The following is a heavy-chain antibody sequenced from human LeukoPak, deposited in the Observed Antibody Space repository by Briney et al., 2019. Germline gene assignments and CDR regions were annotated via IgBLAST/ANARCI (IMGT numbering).Heavy chain of an antibody. V-gene: IGHV1-69*05. CDR2: FITNFRTA. J-gene: IGHJ4*02. D-gene: IGHD6-6*01. Sequence: SVKLSCNASGGTFSSYAASWVRQAPGQGLKWMGGFITNFRTANYAQKLQGRVTITTDESTSPANMGLSSRRSEETAMYYCDRVGRAARSYFDYWGQGTLVTVSP. CDR1: GGTFSSYA. CDR3: DRVGRAARSYFDY.